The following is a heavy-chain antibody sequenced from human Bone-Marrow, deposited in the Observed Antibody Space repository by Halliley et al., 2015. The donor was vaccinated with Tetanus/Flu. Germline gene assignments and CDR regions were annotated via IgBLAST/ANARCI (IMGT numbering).Heavy chain of an antibody. CDR3: VRGSWTGFPEARTLSLGS. CDR1: GLTFSNNY. CDR2: ISTSVSYI. J-gene: IGHJ5*02. D-gene: IGHD1-1*01. V-gene: IGHV3-21*01. Sequence: SLRLSCAASGLTFSNNYMNWVRQAPGKGLEWVAYISTSVSYIYYAESVRGRFTISRDNGNNSLYLQMNSLRVEDTAVYYCVRGSWTGFPEARTLSLGSWGQGTLVTVSS.